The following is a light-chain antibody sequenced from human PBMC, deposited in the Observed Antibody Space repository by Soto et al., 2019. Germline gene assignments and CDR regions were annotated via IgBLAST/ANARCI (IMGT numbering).Light chain of an antibody. J-gene: IGKJ1*01. CDR1: QSSSSW. CDR3: KQYNSYWT. CDR2: KAS. Sequence: DLHITPSQSTLSSSLGTRATITCRGTQSSSSWWAWYQQKPGKAPQLLIDKASSVESGAQSRFSGSGSGTEFTLTIRSLQPDDFATYYCKQYNSYWTFGQGTKVDIK. V-gene: IGKV1-5*03.